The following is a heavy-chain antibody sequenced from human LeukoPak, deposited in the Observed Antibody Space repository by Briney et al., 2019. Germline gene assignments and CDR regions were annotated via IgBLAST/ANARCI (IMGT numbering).Heavy chain of an antibody. Sequence: SETLSLTCTVSGGSISSGNYYWTWIRQPAGKGLEWIGRIQTSGSTNYNPSLKSRVTMSVDTSKNQFSLKLSSVTAADTAAYYCARSLEGELPDAFDIWGQGTMVTVSS. CDR3: ARSLEGELPDAFDI. CDR1: GGSISSGNYY. CDR2: IQTSGST. J-gene: IGHJ3*02. D-gene: IGHD1-26*01. V-gene: IGHV4-61*02.